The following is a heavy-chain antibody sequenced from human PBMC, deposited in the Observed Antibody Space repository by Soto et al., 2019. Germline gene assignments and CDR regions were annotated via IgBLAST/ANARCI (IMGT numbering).Heavy chain of an antibody. CDR1: GFTFSSYG. V-gene: IGHV3-30*03. CDR3: VRDRSSSSSFYFGMDV. CDR2: ISYDGGSK. J-gene: IGHJ6*02. Sequence: QVQLVESGGGVVQPGSSLRLSCAASGFTFSSYGIHWVRQAPGKGLEWVTHISYDGGSKYFADSVKGRFTISRDNSKNTLYLQMNSLRPEDTAVYYCVRDRSSSSSFYFGMDVWGQGTTVTVSS. D-gene: IGHD6-6*01.